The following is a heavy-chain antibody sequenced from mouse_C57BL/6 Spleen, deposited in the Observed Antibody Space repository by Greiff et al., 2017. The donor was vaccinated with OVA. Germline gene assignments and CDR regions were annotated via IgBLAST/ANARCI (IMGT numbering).Heavy chain of an antibody. CDR3: ASSYYYGSSSHWYFDV. CDR2: IYPGDGDT. D-gene: IGHD1-1*01. V-gene: IGHV1-82*01. Sequence: QVQLQQSGPELVKPGASVKISCKASGYAFSSSWMNWVKQRPGKGLEWIGRIYPGDGDTNYNGKFKGKATLTADKSSSTAYMQLSSLTSEDSAVYFCASSYYYGSSSHWYFDVWGTGTTVTVSS. J-gene: IGHJ1*03. CDR1: GYAFSSSW.